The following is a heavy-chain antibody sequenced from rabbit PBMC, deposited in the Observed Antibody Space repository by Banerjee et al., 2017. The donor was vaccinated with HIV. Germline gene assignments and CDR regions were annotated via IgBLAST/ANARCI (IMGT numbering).Heavy chain of an antibody. CDR2: IYNGDGST. CDR3: ARKVDGGYGNAINL. J-gene: IGHJ4*01. D-gene: IGHD6-1*01. CDR1: GFSFSSAYD. Sequence: QEQLVESGGGLVQPGASLTLTCTASGFSFSSAYDICWVRQAPGKGPEWIACIYNGDGSTYYASWAKGRFTISKTSTTVTLQMTSLTAADTATYFCARKVDGGYGNAINLWGPGTLVTVS. V-gene: IGHV1S45*01.